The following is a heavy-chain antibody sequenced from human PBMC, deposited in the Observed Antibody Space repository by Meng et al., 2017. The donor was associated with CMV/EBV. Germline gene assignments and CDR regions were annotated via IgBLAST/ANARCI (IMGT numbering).Heavy chain of an antibody. V-gene: IGHV1-69*01. J-gene: IGHJ4*02. CDR1: GGTFSSYA. CDR3: ARDDGRGLLLNY. D-gene: IGHD3-22*01. Sequence: QVQPVQSGADVKKPGAAVKVSCKASGGTFSSYAISWVGQAPGQGLEVMGGVIPIFGTANYAQKVQGRVTLTADESTSTDYMELISLRSEDTAVYYCARDDGRGLLLNYWGQGTLVTVSS. CDR2: VIPIFGTA.